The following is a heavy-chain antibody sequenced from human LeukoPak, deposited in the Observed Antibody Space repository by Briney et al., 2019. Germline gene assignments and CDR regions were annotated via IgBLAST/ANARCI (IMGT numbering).Heavy chain of an antibody. Sequence: GGSLRLSCAASGFSFSTYSMSWVRQAPGKGLEWVSDLSSRGDIISYADSVKGRFTISRDNAKNSLYLQINSLRAEDTAVYYCARETVAGTFDYWGQGTLVTVSS. CDR2: LSSRGDII. D-gene: IGHD6-19*01. CDR1: GFSFSTYS. V-gene: IGHV3-48*04. J-gene: IGHJ4*02. CDR3: ARETVAGTFDY.